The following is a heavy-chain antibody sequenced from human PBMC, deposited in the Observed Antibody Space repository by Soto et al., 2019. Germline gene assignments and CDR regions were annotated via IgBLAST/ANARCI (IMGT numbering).Heavy chain of an antibody. J-gene: IGHJ4*02. CDR2: IDPSDSQT. D-gene: IGHD3-22*01. CDR3: ARQIYDSDTGPNFQYYFDS. V-gene: IGHV5-10-1*01. Sequence: XESLKISFKGSGYSLAGYWITWVRQNPGKGLEWMGRIDPSDSQTYYSPSFRGHVTISVTKSITTVFLQWSSLRASDTAMYYCARQIYDSDTGPNFQYYFDSWGQGTPVTVSS. CDR1: GYSLAGYW.